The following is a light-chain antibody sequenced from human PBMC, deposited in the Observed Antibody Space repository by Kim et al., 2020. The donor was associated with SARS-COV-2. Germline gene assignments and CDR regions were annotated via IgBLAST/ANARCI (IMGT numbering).Light chain of an antibody. CDR1: QGIRNH. J-gene: IGKJ2*01. CDR2: AAS. Sequence: AAVGDRVTITCRASQGIRNHLAWYQQKPGEAPKLLIYAASTWQGGVPSRFSGSGSGTEFTLTISILQPEDFATYSCQQLNDYPYTFGQGTKLEI. CDR3: QQLNDYPYT. V-gene: IGKV1-9*01.